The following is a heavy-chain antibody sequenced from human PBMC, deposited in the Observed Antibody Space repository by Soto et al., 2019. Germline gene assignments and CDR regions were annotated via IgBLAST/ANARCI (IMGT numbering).Heavy chain of an antibody. Sequence: QVQLVQSGAEEKQPGASVKVSCKASGYSFSNNYVVWVRQAPGQGLEWMGIINPSGGSTSYAQKFQDRVIMTRDTSTSTVYIELSSLRSEDTAVFYCARVFGTYYDILTGLWGGRFDYWGQGTQVTVSS. CDR3: ARVFGTYYDILTGLWGGRFDY. CDR1: GYSFSNNY. J-gene: IGHJ4*02. CDR2: INPSGGST. V-gene: IGHV1-46*03. D-gene: IGHD3-9*01.